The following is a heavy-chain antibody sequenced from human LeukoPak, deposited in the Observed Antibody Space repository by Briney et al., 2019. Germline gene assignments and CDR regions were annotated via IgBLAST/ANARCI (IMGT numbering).Heavy chain of an antibody. CDR2: IIPIFGTA. D-gene: IGHD3-3*01. J-gene: IGHJ5*02. V-gene: IGHV1-69*01. Sequence: ASVKVSCKASGGTFSSYAISWVRQAPGQGLEWMGGIIPIFGTANYAQKFQGRVTITADESTSTAYMELSSLRSEDTAVYYCARGYTIFGVDTYNWFAPWGQGTLVTVSS. CDR1: GGTFSSYA. CDR3: ARGYTIFGVDTYNWFAP.